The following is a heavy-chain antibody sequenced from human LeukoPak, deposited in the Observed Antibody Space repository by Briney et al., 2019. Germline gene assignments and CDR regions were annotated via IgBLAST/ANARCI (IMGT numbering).Heavy chain of an antibody. Sequence: PSETLSLTCTVSGGPISSYYWSWIRQPPGKGLEWIGFIYYSGSTYSNPSLKSRVTISLDTSKNQFSLRLTSVTAADTAVYYCARRVGRSYGVTGAGAFDIWGQGTMVIVSS. V-gene: IGHV4-59*01. CDR1: GGPISSYY. D-gene: IGHD4-17*01. CDR2: IYYSGST. J-gene: IGHJ3*02. CDR3: ARRVGRSYGVTGAGAFDI.